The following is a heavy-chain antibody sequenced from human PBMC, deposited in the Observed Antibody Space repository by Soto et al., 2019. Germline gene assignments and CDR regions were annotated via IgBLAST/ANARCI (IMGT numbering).Heavy chain of an antibody. V-gene: IGHV3-30-3*01. Sequence: GGALRLSCAASGFTFSSYAMHWVRQAPGKGLEWVAVISYDGSNKYYADSVKGRFTISRDNSKNTLYLQMNSLRAEDTAVYYCARDSAALDAFDIWGQGTMVTASS. CDR1: GFTFSSYA. D-gene: IGHD6-6*01. CDR3: ARDSAALDAFDI. CDR2: ISYDGSNK. J-gene: IGHJ3*02.